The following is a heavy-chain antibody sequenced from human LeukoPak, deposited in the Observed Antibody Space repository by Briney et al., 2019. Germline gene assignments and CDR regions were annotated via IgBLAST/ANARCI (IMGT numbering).Heavy chain of an antibody. J-gene: IGHJ4*02. D-gene: IGHD3-22*01. CDR1: GFTFSSYA. Sequence: PGGSLRLSCAASGFTFSSYAMSWVRQAPGKGLEWVSAISGSGGSTDYADSVKGRFTISRDNSKNTLYLQMNSLRAEDTAVYYCAKDTPYYYDSSGYEYWGQGTLVTVSS. CDR3: AKDTPYYYDSSGYEY. CDR2: ISGSGGST. V-gene: IGHV3-23*01.